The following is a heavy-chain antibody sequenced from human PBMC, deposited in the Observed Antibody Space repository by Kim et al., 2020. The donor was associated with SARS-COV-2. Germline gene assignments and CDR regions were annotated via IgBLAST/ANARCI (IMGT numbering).Heavy chain of an antibody. D-gene: IGHD6-19*01. Sequence: SETLSLTCTVSGGSISSYYWSWIRQPPGKGLEWIGYIYYSGSTIYNPPLKRRVTISVDTSKNQFSLKLSYVTAADTAMLYCARGIGAVDYYYYYGMDVWGHRTTVTVSS. V-gene: IGHV4-59*01. CDR2: IYYSGST. CDR1: GGSISSYY. J-gene: IGHJ6*01. CDR3: ARGIGAVDYYYYYGMDV.